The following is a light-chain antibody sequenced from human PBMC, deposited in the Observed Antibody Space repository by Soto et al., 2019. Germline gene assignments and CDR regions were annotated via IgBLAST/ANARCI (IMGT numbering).Light chain of an antibody. Sequence: DAVLTQSPLSLPVTLGQPATISCRSSQGLASREGNTYLNWFQQRPGQSPRRLIYKVSNRDSGVPEKTSGSGSGTDFTLKISRVEAEDVGVYYCMQGTHWPYTFGQGTKLEIK. CDR3: MQGTHWPYT. CDR1: QGLASREGNTY. J-gene: IGKJ2*01. V-gene: IGKV2-30*01. CDR2: KVS.